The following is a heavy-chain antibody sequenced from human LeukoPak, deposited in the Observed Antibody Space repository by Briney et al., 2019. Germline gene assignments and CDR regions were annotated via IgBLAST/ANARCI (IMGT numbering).Heavy chain of an antibody. CDR2: IYYSGST. CDR1: GGSISSSSYY. V-gene: IGHV4-39*07. J-gene: IGHJ4*02. D-gene: IGHD3-22*01. Sequence: PSETLSLTCTVSGGSISSSSYYWGWIRQPPGKGLEWIGSIYYSGSTYYNPSLKSRVTISVDTSKNQFSLKLSSVTAADTAVYYCARDRESVVNDESYFDYWGQGTLVTVSS. CDR3: ARDRESVVNDESYFDY.